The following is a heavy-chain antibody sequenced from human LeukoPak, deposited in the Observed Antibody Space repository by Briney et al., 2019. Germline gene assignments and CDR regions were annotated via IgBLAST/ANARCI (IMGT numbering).Heavy chain of an antibody. D-gene: IGHD3-22*01. CDR1: GFTVSTNY. V-gene: IGHV3-66*04. J-gene: IGHJ4*02. Sequence: GGSLRLSCAASGFTVSTNYMIWVRQAPGKGLEWVSVIYSGGSTYYADSVKGRFTISRDNSKNTLYLQMNSLRAEDTAVYYCAKPPRAGYYLYYLDYWGQGSLVTVSS. CDR2: IYSGGST. CDR3: AKPPRAGYYLYYLDY.